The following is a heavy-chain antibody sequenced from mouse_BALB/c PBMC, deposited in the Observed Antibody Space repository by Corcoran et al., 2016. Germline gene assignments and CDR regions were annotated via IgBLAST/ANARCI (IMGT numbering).Heavy chain of an antibody. CDR2: IYPYSGGT. CDR3: AKALSLYFDV. Sequence: EVQLQQSGPELVQPGASVKISCNASGYTFTDYNMHWVKQSHGKSLEWIGYIYPYSGGTGYNQKFKSKATLTVDNSSTTAYMELRSLTSEDSAFYYCAKALSLYFDVWGAGTTVTVSS. V-gene: IGHV1S29*02. CDR1: GYTFTDYN. J-gene: IGHJ1*01.